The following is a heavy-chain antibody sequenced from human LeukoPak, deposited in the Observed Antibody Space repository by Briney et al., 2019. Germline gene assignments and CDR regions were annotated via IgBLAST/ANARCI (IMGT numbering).Heavy chain of an antibody. V-gene: IGHV1-69*01. CDR1: GGTFSSYA. CDR3: ARSGGRWYFDY. Sequence: GASVKVSCKASGGTFSSYAISWVRQAPGQGLEWMGGIIPIFGTANYAQKFQGRVTITADESTSTAYMELSSLRSEDAAVYYCARSGGRWYFDYRGQGTLVTVSS. CDR2: IIPIFGTA. D-gene: IGHD1-26*01. J-gene: IGHJ4*02.